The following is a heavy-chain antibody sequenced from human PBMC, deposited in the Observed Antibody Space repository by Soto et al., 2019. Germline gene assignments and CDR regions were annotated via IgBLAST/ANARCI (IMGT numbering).Heavy chain of an antibody. D-gene: IGHD3-10*01. CDR1: GDSVSSYSAA. CDR2: TYYRSRFFS. CDR3: VRDRYSSSGWFDP. Sequence: SQTLSLTCAISGDSVSSYSAAWNWIRQFPSGGLEWLGRTYYRSRFFSDYAESVKSRIIINPDTSKNQFSLQLKSVTPEDTAVYYCVRDRYSSSGWFDPWGQGTPVTVSS. J-gene: IGHJ5*02. V-gene: IGHV6-1*01.